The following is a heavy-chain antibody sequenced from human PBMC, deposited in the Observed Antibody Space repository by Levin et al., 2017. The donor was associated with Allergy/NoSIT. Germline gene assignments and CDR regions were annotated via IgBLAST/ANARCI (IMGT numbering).Heavy chain of an antibody. CDR1: GYTFTSYD. Sequence: GESLKISCKASGYTFTSYDINWVRQATGQGLEWMGWMNPNSGNTGYAQKFQGRVTMTRNTSISTAYMELSSLRSEDTAVYYCARGAGDFWSGYWTYYYYGMDVWGQGTTVTVSS. CDR2: MNPNSGNT. J-gene: IGHJ6*02. D-gene: IGHD3-3*01. CDR3: ARGAGDFWSGYWTYYYYGMDV. V-gene: IGHV1-8*01.